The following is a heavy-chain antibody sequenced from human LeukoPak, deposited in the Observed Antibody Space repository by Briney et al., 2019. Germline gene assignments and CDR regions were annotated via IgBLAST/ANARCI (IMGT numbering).Heavy chain of an antibody. CDR2: IRSKANSYAT. D-gene: IGHD1-7*01. J-gene: IGHJ4*02. V-gene: IGHV3-73*01. CDR1: GFTFSGSA. CDR3: TRGTTGPLSY. Sequence: GSLKLSCAASGFTFSGSAMHWVRQASGKGXXXXXRIRSKANSYATAYAASVKGRFTISRDDSKNTAYLQMNSLKTEDTAVYYCTRGTTGPLSYWGQGTLVTVSS.